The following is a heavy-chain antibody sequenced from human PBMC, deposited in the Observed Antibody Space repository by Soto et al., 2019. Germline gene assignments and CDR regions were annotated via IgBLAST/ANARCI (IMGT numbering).Heavy chain of an antibody. V-gene: IGHV1-58*01. CDR1: GFTFTSSA. D-gene: IGHD2-15*01. CDR3: AADLKGYCSGGSCYDDY. J-gene: IGHJ4*02. Sequence: TSAKVSCKASGFTFTSSAVQWVRQAREQRLEWIGWSVVGSGNTNYAQKFQERATITRDMSTSTAYMELSSLRSEDTAVYYCAADLKGYCSGGSCYDDYWGQGTLVTVPS. CDR2: SVVGSGNT.